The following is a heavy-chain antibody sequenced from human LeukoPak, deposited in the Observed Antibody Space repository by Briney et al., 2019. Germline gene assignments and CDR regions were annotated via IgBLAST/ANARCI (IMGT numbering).Heavy chain of an antibody. Sequence: GGSLRLSCAASGFTFSSYEMNWVRQAPGKGLEWVSYISSSGSTIYYADSVKGRFTISRDNAKNSLYLQMNSLRAEDTAVYYCARDGSSGYYYLGGRGYYFDYWGQGTLVTVSS. CDR2: ISSSGSTI. CDR1: GFTFSSYE. CDR3: ARDGSSGYYYLGGRGYYFDY. V-gene: IGHV3-48*03. D-gene: IGHD3-22*01. J-gene: IGHJ4*02.